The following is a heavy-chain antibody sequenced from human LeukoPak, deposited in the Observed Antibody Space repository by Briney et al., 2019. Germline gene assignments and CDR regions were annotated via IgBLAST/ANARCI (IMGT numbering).Heavy chain of an antibody. Sequence: PGGSLRLSCAASGFTFSSYWMSWVRQAPGKGLEWVANIKQDGSEKYYVDSVKGRFTISRDNAKNSLYLQMNSLRAEDTAVYYCARAQKYSYDAFDIWGQGTMVTVSS. J-gene: IGHJ3*02. CDR3: ARAQKYSYDAFDI. CDR2: IKQDGSEK. D-gene: IGHD4-11*01. V-gene: IGHV3-7*01. CDR1: GFTFSSYW.